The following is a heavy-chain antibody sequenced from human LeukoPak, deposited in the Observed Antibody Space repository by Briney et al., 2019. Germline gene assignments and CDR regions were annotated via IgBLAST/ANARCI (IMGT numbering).Heavy chain of an antibody. D-gene: IGHD1-20*01. CDR1: RFTFSNYG. CDR2: ISYDGSNK. V-gene: IGHV3-30*18. J-gene: IGHJ4*02. Sequence: GGSLRLSCAASRFTFSNYGMHWVRQAPGKGLEWVAIISYDGSNKYYADSVKGRFTISRDNSKNTLYLQMNSLRVEDSAVYYCAKTGNYNWNGFDYWGQGTLVTVPS. CDR3: AKTGNYNWNGFDY.